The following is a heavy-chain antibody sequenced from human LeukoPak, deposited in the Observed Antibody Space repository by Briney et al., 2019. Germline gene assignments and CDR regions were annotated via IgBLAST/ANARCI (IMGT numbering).Heavy chain of an antibody. D-gene: IGHD3-22*01. J-gene: IGHJ4*02. CDR2: FDPEDGET. V-gene: IGHV1-24*01. CDR1: GYTLTELS. CDR3: ATCYYYDSSGYYYYFDY. Sequence: GASVKVSCKVSGYTLTELSMHWVRQAPGKGLEWMGGFDPEDGETIYAQKVQGRVTMTEDTSTDTAYMELSSLRSEDTAVYYCATCYYYDSSGYYYYFDYWGQGTLVTVSS.